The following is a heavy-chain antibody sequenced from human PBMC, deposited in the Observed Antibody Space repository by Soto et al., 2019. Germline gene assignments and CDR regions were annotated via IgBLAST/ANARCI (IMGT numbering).Heavy chain of an antibody. CDR1: GGSISRGAYY. D-gene: IGHD3-22*01. CDR2: IYYSGTT. Sequence: ASETRSLTWTVSGGSISRGAYYLCCFRQPPGKGLEWIGYIYYSGTTYYNPSLKSRVTISVDTSKNQFSLKLSSVTAADTAVYYCARVLVVITQADYWGQGTLVTVS. V-gene: IGHV4-30-4*01. CDR3: ARVLVVITQADY. J-gene: IGHJ4*02.